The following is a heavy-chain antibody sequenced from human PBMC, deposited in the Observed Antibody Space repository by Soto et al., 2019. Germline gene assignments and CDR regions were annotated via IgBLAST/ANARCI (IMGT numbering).Heavy chain of an antibody. CDR2: IYHSGST. J-gene: IGHJ4*02. CDR3: AKDPTSYDSSAQFDS. Sequence: SETLSLTCAVSGGSISSSNWWSRVRQPPGKGLEWIGEIYHSGSTNYNPSLKSRVTISVDNSKNTLYLQMNSLRAEDTAVYYCAKDPTSYDSSAQFDSWGQGTLVTVSS. CDR1: GGSISSSNW. V-gene: IGHV4-4*02. D-gene: IGHD3-22*01.